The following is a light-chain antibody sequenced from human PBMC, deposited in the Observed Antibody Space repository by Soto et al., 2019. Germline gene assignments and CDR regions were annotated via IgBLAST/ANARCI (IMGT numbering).Light chain of an antibody. J-gene: IGLJ1*01. Sequence: QSVLTQPPSASGTPGQMVTISCSGSSSNIGSNYVYWYQHLPGTAPKLLIFINDRRPSGVPERFSGSKSGTSASLAISGLRSEDEGDYYCAAWDDSLSGSDVFGTGTKVTVL. CDR2: IND. CDR3: AAWDDSLSGSDV. CDR1: SSNIGSNY. V-gene: IGLV1-47*02.